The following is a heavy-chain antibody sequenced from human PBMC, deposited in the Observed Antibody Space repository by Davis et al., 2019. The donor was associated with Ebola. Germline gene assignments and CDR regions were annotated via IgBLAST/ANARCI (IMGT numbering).Heavy chain of an antibody. CDR1: GASVSSGAYY. J-gene: IGHJ6*02. CDR2: LYYSGFT. CDR3: ARHAGELSYGMDV. Sequence: SETLSLTCAVSGASVSSGAYYWSWIRQPPGKGLEWIGSLYYSGFTNYSPSLKSRVTTSIDTSKNQFSLKLSSVTAADTAVYYCARHAGELSYGMDVWGQGTTVTVSS. D-gene: IGHD1-7*01. V-gene: IGHV4-61*08.